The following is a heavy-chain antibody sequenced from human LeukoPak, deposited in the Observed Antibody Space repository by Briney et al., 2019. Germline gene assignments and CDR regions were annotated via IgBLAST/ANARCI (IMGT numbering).Heavy chain of an antibody. CDR3: ARENSYGYTDY. Sequence: PGGSLRLSCAASGFTFSDYYMSWIRQAPGKGLEWVAVISYDGSNKYYADSVKGRFTISRGNSKNTLYLQMNSLRAEDTAVYYCARENSYGYTDYWGQGTLVTVSS. CDR2: ISYDGSNK. J-gene: IGHJ4*02. D-gene: IGHD5-18*01. CDR1: GFTFSDYY. V-gene: IGHV3-30-3*01.